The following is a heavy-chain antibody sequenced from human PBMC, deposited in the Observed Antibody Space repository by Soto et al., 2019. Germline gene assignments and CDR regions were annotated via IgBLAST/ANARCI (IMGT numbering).Heavy chain of an antibody. Sequence: ASVKVSCKASGYTFTSYGISWVRQAPGQGLEWMGWISAYNGNTNYAQKLQGRVTMTTDTSTSTAYMELRSLRSDDTAVYYCARDQRRYGDYALSLRFDYWGQGTLVTVS. D-gene: IGHD4-17*01. CDR1: GYTFTSYG. V-gene: IGHV1-18*01. J-gene: IGHJ4*02. CDR3: ARDQRRYGDYALSLRFDY. CDR2: ISAYNGNT.